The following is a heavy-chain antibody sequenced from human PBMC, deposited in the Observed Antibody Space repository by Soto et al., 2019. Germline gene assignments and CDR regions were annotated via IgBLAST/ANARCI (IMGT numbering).Heavy chain of an antibody. V-gene: IGHV3-23*01. Sequence: PGGSLRLSCAASGFTFSSYAMSWVRQAPGKGLEWVSAISGSGGSTYYADSVKGRFTISRDNSKNTLYLQMNSLRAEDTAVYYCAKEGIVATIHYYYYGMDVWGQGATVTVSS. CDR3: AKEGIVATIHYYYYGMDV. J-gene: IGHJ6*02. CDR1: GFTFSSYA. CDR2: ISGSGGST. D-gene: IGHD5-12*01.